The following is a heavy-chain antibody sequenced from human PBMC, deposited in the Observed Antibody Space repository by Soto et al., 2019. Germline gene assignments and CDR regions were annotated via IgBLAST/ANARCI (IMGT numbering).Heavy chain of an antibody. J-gene: IGHJ4*02. CDR1: GFSIDTAYF. CDR2: ISHSGRT. D-gene: IGHD3-10*01. Sequence: PAETLSLTCAVSGFSIDTAYFWCGSRQTPGEGLEDIGLISHSGRTFSNPSLKSRLTISFDTAKNEFSLSLKSVTAADTAVYYCARGRGFRLLGVSLDSWGPGTPVTVSS. V-gene: IGHV4-38-2*01. CDR3: ARGRGFRLLGVSLDS.